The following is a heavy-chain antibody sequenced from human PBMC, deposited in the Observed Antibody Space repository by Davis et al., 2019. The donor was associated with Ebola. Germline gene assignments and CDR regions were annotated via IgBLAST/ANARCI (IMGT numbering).Heavy chain of an antibody. Sequence: ASVKVSCKASGYTFTSYFMHWVRQAPGQGLEWMGIINPNGGSTNYAQKFQGRVTMTRDTSTSTVYMELSSLRSEDTAVYYCARAIAARSFDYWGQGTLVTVSS. CDR1: GYTFTSYF. D-gene: IGHD6-6*01. J-gene: IGHJ4*02. CDR3: ARAIAARSFDY. CDR2: INPNGGST. V-gene: IGHV1-46*03.